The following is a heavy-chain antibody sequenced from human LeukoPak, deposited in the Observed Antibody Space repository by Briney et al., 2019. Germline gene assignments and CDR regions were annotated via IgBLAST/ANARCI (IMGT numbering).Heavy chain of an antibody. V-gene: IGHV3-48*04. Sequence: PGGSLRLSCAASGFTFSSYSMNWVRQAPGKGLEWVSYISSSSSTIYYADSVKGRFTISRDNAKNSLYLQMNSLRAEDTAVYYCARGPDIGAMTTESDLDYWGQGTLVSVSS. CDR2: ISSSSSTI. CDR1: GFTFSSYS. J-gene: IGHJ4*02. D-gene: IGHD4-17*01. CDR3: ARGPDIGAMTTESDLDY.